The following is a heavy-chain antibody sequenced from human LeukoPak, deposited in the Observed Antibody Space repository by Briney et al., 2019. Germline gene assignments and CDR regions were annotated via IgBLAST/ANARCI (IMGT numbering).Heavy chain of an antibody. V-gene: IGHV4-39*01. CDR3: ARSSMFRGVTVDY. J-gene: IGHJ4*02. CDR1: GGSINSSSYY. CDR2: IYHSGYT. D-gene: IGHD3-10*01. Sequence: SETLSLTCTVSGGSINSSSYYWGWIRQPPGKALAWIGSIYHSGYTYYNPSLKSRVTISVDTSKNQFSLKLSSVTAADTAVYYCARSSMFRGVTVDYWGQGTLVTVSS.